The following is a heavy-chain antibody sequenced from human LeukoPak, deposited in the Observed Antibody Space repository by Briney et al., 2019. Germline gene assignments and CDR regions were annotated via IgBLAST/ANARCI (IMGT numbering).Heavy chain of an antibody. CDR2: INKSGGGT. Sequence: GGSLRLSCSASGFSFSNYDMSWVRQAPGKGLEWVSGINKSGGGTYYADSVKGRFTMSRDNSKNTLFLQMNSLRAEDTAVYYCAKVTWSSSGSDYWGQGTLVTVSA. CDR1: GFSFSNYD. D-gene: IGHD6-19*01. V-gene: IGHV3-23*01. CDR3: AKVTWSSSGSDY. J-gene: IGHJ4*02.